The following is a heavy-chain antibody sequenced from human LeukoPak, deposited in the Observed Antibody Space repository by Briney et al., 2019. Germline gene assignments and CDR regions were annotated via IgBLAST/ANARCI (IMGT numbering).Heavy chain of an antibody. J-gene: IGHJ4*02. V-gene: IGHV3-21*01. CDR3: ARGAQTTVTTPVDY. Sequence: GGSLRLSCAASGFTVSSYSMNWVRQAPGKGLEWVSSISSSSSYIYYADSVKGRFTISRDNAKNSLYLQMNSLRAEDTAVYYCARGAQTTVTTPVDYWGQGTLVTVSS. CDR2: ISSSSSYI. CDR1: GFTVSSYS. D-gene: IGHD4-17*01.